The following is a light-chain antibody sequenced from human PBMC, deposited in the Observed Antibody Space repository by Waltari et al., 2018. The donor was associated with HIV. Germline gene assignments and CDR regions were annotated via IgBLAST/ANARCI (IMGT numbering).Light chain of an antibody. J-gene: IGLJ2*01. CDR2: DVS. V-gene: IGLV2-14*03. Sequence: QSALTQPASVSGSPGQSITISCTGTSSDVGGYDYVSWYQQHPGKAPKLMIFDVSNRPSGVSNGVSGSKSGNTASLTISGLQAEDEADYYCSSYTSSSALDVVCGGGTKLTVL. CDR3: SSYTSSSALDVV. CDR1: SSDVGGYDY.